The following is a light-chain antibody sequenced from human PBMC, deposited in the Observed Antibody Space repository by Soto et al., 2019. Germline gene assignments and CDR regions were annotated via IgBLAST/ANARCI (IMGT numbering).Light chain of an antibody. CDR1: SGHSNYA. J-gene: IGLJ2*01. Sequence: QAVVTQSPSASASLGPSVKLTCTLSSGHSNYAIAWHQQQSEKGPRYLMKLNSDGSHSKGDGIPDRFSGSSSGAERYLTISSLQSEDEADYYCQTWGSGIVVFGGGTQLTVL. CDR3: QTWGSGIVV. V-gene: IGLV4-69*01. CDR2: LNSDGSH.